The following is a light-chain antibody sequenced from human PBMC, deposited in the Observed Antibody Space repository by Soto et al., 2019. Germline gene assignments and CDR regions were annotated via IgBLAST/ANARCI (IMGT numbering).Light chain of an antibody. J-gene: IGLJ3*02. Sequence: QSVLTQPPSESGTPGQRVTISCSGSSSNIGSNTVNWYQQLPGTAPKVLIYSDNQRPSGVPDRFSGSKSGTSASLAISGLQSEDEADYYCAAWDDSLNGWVFGGGTKVTVL. CDR1: SSNIGSNT. V-gene: IGLV1-44*01. CDR2: SDN. CDR3: AAWDDSLNGWV.